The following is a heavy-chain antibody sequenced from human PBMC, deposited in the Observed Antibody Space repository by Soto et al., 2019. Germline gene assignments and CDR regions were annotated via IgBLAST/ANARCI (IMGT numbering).Heavy chain of an antibody. J-gene: IGHJ4*02. CDR3: ARDSTYYYDSSGYYDY. CDR2: IYTSGST. V-gene: IGHV4-4*07. CDR1: GGSISSYY. Sequence: SETLSLTCTVSGGSISSYYWSWIRQPAGKGLEWIGRIYTSGSTNYNPSLKSRVTMSVDTSKNQFSLKLSSVTAADTAVYYCARDSTYYYDSSGYYDYWGQGTLVTISS. D-gene: IGHD3-22*01.